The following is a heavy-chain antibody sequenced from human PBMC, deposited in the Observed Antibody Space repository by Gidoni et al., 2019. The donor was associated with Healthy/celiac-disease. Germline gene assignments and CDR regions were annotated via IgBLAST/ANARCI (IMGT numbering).Heavy chain of an antibody. Sequence: QSTLKEAGPTLVKHTQTRTLTCTLSGLALSTSGVGVGWIRQPPGNALEWLALIYWNDDKRYSPSLKSRLTITKDTSKIQVVLTMTNMDPVDTATYYCAHNGYGDYLDYWGQGTLVTVSS. CDR3: AHNGYGDYLDY. D-gene: IGHD4-17*01. CDR2: IYWNDDK. V-gene: IGHV2-5*01. J-gene: IGHJ4*02. CDR1: GLALSTSGVG.